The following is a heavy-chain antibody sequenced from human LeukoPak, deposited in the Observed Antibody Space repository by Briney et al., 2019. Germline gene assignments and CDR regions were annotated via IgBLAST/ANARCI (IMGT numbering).Heavy chain of an antibody. CDR2: IYHSGST. CDR1: GYSISSGYY. CDR3: ARGRGYDFWSGYYKPPHAFDI. Sequence: SETLSLTCTVSGYSISSGYYWGWIRQPPGKGLEWIGSIYHSGSTYYNPSLKSRVTISVDTSKNQFSLKLSSVTAADTAVYYCARGRGYDFWSGYYKPPHAFDIWGQGTMVTVSS. V-gene: IGHV4-38-2*02. D-gene: IGHD3-3*01. J-gene: IGHJ3*02.